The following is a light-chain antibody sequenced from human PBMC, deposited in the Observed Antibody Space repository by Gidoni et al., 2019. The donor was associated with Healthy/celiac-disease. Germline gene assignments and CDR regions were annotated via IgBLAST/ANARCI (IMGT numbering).Light chain of an antibody. CDR1: QSISSY. Sequence: DIQMTQSPSSLSASVGDRVTITCRASQSISSYLNWYQQKPGKAHKLLLYAAYSLQSGVPSRFSGSGSWTDFTLTIRSLQPEDFATYYCQQSYSTLWTFGQGTKVEIK. J-gene: IGKJ1*01. CDR3: QQSYSTLWT. V-gene: IGKV1-39*01. CDR2: AAY.